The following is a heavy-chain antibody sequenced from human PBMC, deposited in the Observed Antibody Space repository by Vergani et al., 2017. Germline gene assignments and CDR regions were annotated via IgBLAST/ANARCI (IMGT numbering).Heavy chain of an antibody. CDR1: GGSISSYY. Sequence: QVQLQESGPGLVKPSETLSLTCTVSGGSISSYYWSWIRQPPGKGLEWIGYIYYSGSTYYNPSLKSRVTISVDTSKNQFSLKLSSVTAADTAVYYCARGYDFWSGQNWFDPWGQGTLVTVSS. J-gene: IGHJ5*02. CDR3: ARGYDFWSGQNWFDP. D-gene: IGHD3-3*01. CDR2: IYYSGST. V-gene: IGHV4-59*01.